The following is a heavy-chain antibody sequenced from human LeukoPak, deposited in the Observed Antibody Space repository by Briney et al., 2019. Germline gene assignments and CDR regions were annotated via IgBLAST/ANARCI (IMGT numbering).Heavy chain of an antibody. CDR2: IWYDGSNK. Sequence: GRSLRLSCAASGFTFSSYGMHWVRQAPGKGLEWVAVIWYDGSNKYYADSVKGRFTISRDNSKNTLYLQMNSLRVEDTAVYYCAKDKGREGDYWGQGNLVTVSS. CDR3: AKDKGREGDY. V-gene: IGHV3-33*06. J-gene: IGHJ4*02. CDR1: GFTFSSYG. D-gene: IGHD1-26*01.